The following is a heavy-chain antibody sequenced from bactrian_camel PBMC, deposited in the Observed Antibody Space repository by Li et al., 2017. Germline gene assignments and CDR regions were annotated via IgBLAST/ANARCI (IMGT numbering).Heavy chain of an antibody. CDR2: IERDGAT. J-gene: IGHJ6*01. D-gene: IGHD1*01. CDR1: GYSFSTCG. CDR3: TARYEFGLGACSGVGGLGF. V-gene: IGHV3S53*01. Sequence: HVQLVESGGGSVQTGGSLSLSCVASGYSFSTCGIGWYRQAPGKEREGVARIERDGATIYADSVKGRFTISKDNRKNILYLQMNSLTPGDTAMYYCTARYEFGLGACSGVGGLGFWGQGTQVTVS.